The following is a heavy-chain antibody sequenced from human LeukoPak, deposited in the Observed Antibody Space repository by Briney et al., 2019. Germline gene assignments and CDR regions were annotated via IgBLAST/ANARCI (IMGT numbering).Heavy chain of an antibody. D-gene: IGHD5-12*01. Sequence: ASVKVSCKASGYTFASYYMHWVRQAPGQGLEWMGIINPSGGTTTYAQKFQGRVTVTRDTSTSTVYMELSSLASEATAVYYCGNSGYGGLDYWGQGTLVTVSS. CDR2: INPSGGTT. CDR3: GNSGYGGLDY. CDR1: GYTFASYY. J-gene: IGHJ4*02. V-gene: IGHV1-46*03.